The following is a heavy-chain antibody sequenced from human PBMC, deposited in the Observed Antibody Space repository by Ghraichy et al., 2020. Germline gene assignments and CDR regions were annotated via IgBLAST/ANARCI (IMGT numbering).Heavy chain of an antibody. CDR3: ARDPGNGEGSFDF. CDR1: GGSISGYY. J-gene: IGHJ3*01. V-gene: IGHV4-59*01. Sequence: SETLSLNCTVSGGSISGYYWSWIRKPPEKGLEWIGYIYYSGSTNYNPSLKSRVTISVDRSKNQFSLKLSSVTAADTAVYYCARDPGNGEGSFDFWAQGTMVTVSS. D-gene: IGHD3-10*01. CDR2: IYYSGST.